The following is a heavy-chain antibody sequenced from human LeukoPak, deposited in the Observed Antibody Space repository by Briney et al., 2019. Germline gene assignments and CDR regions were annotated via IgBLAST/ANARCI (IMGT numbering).Heavy chain of an antibody. CDR3: TTKQVGAIGSFDY. CDR2: IKSKTDGGTT. V-gene: IGHV3-15*01. Sequence: PGGSLRLSCAASGFIFSNSWMSWVRQAPGKGLEWVGRIKSKTDGGTTDYAAPVKGRFTISRDDSKNTLYLQMNSLKTEDTAVYYCTTKQVGAIGSFDYWGQGTLVTVSS. CDR1: GFIFSNSW. D-gene: IGHD1-26*01. J-gene: IGHJ4*02.